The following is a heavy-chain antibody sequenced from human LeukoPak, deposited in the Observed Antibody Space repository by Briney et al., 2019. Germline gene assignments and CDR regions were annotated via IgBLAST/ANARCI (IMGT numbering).Heavy chain of an antibody. D-gene: IGHD2-15*01. J-gene: IGHJ3*02. V-gene: IGHV4-39*01. CDR3: ATIPLVAATPPHAFDI. CDR1: GGSISSSSYY. CDR2: IYYSGST. Sequence: SETLSLTCTVSGGSISSSSYYWGWIRQPPGKGLEWIGSIYYSGSTYYNPSLKSRVTISVDTSKNQFSLKLSSVTAADTAVYYCATIPLVAATPPHAFDIWGQGTMVTVSS.